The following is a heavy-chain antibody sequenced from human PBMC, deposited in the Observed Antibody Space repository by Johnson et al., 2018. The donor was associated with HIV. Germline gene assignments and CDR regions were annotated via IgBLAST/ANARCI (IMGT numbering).Heavy chain of an antibody. J-gene: IGHJ3*02. D-gene: IGHD5-24*01. Sequence: QVQLVESGGAVVQPGRSLRLSCAASGFTFSSYAMHWVRQAPGKGLEWVAVISYDGSNKYYADSVKGRFTISRDNSKNTLYLQMNSLRAEDTAVYYCARQKNSQGRWLQFDAFDIWGQGTMVTVSS. CDR3: ARQKNSQGRWLQFDAFDI. CDR1: GFTFSSYA. V-gene: IGHV3-30-3*01. CDR2: ISYDGSNK.